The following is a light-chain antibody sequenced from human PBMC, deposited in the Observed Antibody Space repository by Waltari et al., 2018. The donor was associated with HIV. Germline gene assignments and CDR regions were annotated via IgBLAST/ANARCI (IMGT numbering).Light chain of an antibody. CDR3: QQRSNWLT. CDR2: DAS. CDR1: QSVSSY. J-gene: IGKJ4*01. Sequence: EIVLTQSPDTLSLSPGERATLSCRASQSVSSYLAWYQQKPGQAPRLLIYDASNRATGIPARFRGSGAGTDFTLTISSLEPEDFAVYYCQQRSNWLTFGGGTKVEIK. V-gene: IGKV3-11*01.